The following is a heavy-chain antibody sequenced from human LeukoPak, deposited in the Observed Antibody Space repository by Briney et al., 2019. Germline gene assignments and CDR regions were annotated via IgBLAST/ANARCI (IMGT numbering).Heavy chain of an antibody. CDR3: ARVDYYGSGSYSWFDP. D-gene: IGHD3-10*01. CDR2: INHSGST. J-gene: IGHJ5*02. V-gene: IGHV4-34*01. CDR1: GGSFSGYY. Sequence: SETLSLTCAVYGGSFSGYYWSWIRQPPGKGLEWIGEINHSGSTNYNPSLKSRVTISVGTSKNQFSLKLSSVTAADTAVYYCARVDYYGSGSYSWFDPWGQGTLVTVSS.